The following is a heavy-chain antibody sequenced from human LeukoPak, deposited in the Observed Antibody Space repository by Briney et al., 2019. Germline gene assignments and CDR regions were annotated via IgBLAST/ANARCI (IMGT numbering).Heavy chain of an antibody. V-gene: IGHV3-23*01. Sequence: GGSLRLSCAVSGITLSNYGMSLVRQAPGEGLEWVAGISGSGGRTNYADSVKGRFTISRDNPKNTLYLQMNSLRADDTAVYFCAKRGVVIRVILVGFHKEAYYFDSWGQGALVTVSS. CDR2: ISGSGGRT. D-gene: IGHD3-22*01. J-gene: IGHJ4*02. CDR3: AKRGVVIRVILVGFHKEAYYFDS. CDR1: GITLSNYG.